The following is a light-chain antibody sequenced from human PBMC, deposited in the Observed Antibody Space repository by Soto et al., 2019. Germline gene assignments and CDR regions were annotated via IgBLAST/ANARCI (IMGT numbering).Light chain of an antibody. CDR1: QTVNSDY. V-gene: IGKV3D-20*02. CDR3: QQRSNWPT. CDR2: ATS. Sequence: EIVLTQSPGTLSLSPGETATLSCRASQTVNSDYLAWFQQRPGQAPRLLIFATSRRATDIPDRFSGSGSGTDFTLTISSLEPEDFAVYYCQQRSNWPTFGQGTKVDIK. J-gene: IGKJ1*01.